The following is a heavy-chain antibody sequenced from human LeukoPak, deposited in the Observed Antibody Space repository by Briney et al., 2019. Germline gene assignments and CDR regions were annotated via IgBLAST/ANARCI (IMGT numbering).Heavy chain of an antibody. D-gene: IGHD5-12*01. Sequence: GASVKVSCKASGYTFTSYGISWVRQAPGQGLEWMGWISAYNGNTNYAQKLQGRVTMTTDTSTSTAYMELRSLRSDDTAVYYCARGLRLARQGYYYYMDVWGKGTTVTVSS. CDR2: ISAYNGNT. CDR3: ARGLRLARQGYYYYMDV. V-gene: IGHV1-18*01. J-gene: IGHJ6*03. CDR1: GYTFTSYG.